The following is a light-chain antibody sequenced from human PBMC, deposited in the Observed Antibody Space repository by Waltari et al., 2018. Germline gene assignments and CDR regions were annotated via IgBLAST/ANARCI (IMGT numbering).Light chain of an antibody. J-gene: IGKJ1*01. CDR3: QQYGRT. V-gene: IGKV3-20*01. Sequence: EIVFTQSPGNLSLSPGEQPTLSCRASQSVTSSYLAWYQQRPGQAPRLLIYGASNRATGIPDRFSGSGSGTDFTLTISRLEPEDFAVYYCQQYGRTFGQGTKVEIK. CDR1: QSVTSSY. CDR2: GAS.